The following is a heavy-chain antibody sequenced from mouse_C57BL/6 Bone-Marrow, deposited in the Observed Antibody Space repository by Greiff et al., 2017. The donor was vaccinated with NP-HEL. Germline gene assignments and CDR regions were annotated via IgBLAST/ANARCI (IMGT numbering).Heavy chain of an antibody. Sequence: SGPVLVKPGASVKMSCKASGYTFTDYYMNWVKQSHGKSLEWIGVINPYNGGTSYNQKFKGKATLTVDKSSSTAYMELNSLTSEDSAVYYCARRYSNSAWFAYWGQGTLVTVSA. CDR2: INPYNGGT. V-gene: IGHV1-19*01. CDR1: GYTFTDYY. D-gene: IGHD2-5*01. J-gene: IGHJ3*01. CDR3: ARRYSNSAWFAY.